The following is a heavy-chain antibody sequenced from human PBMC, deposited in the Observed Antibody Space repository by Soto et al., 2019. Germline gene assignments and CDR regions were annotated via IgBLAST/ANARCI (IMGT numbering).Heavy chain of an antibody. CDR2: IYPGDSDT. V-gene: IGHV5-51*01. J-gene: IGHJ6*02. CDR3: ARHPQMSYDILTGYSYYYYGMDV. D-gene: IGHD3-9*01. CDR1: GYSFTSYW. Sequence: GESLKISCKGSGYSFTSYWIGWVRQVPGKGLEWMGIIYPGDSDTRYSPSFQGQVTISADKSISTAYLQWSSLKASDTAMYYCARHPQMSYDILTGYSYYYYGMDVWGQGTRVSVSS.